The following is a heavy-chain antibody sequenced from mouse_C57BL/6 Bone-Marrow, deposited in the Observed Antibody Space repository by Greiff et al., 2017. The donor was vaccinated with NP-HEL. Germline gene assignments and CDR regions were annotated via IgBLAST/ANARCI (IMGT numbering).Heavy chain of an antibody. J-gene: IGHJ3*01. D-gene: IGHD1-1*01. CDR2: IDPSDSYT. V-gene: IGHV1-69*01. CDR3: AREGFGYYGSSFFAY. Sequence: QVHVKQPGAELVMPGASVKLSCKASGYTFTSYWMHWVKQRPGQGLEWIGEIDPSDSYTNYNQKFKGKSTLTVAKFSSTAYMQLSSLTSEDSAVYYCAREGFGYYGSSFFAYWGQGTLVTVSA. CDR1: GYTFTSYW.